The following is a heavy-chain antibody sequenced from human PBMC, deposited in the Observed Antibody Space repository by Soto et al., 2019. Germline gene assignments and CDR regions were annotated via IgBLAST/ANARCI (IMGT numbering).Heavy chain of an antibody. V-gene: IGHV3-23*01. J-gene: IGHJ4*02. D-gene: IGHD5-18*01. CDR1: GSTFSSFA. CDR3: ARRDLQLDY. Sequence: GGSLRLSCAASGSTFSSFAMRSVRQAPGKGLEWVSANSGGSANTYYADSVKGRYTISRDNSKNTLHLQMNSPRAEDTAVYYCARRDLQLDYWGQGTLVTVSS. CDR2: NSGGSANT.